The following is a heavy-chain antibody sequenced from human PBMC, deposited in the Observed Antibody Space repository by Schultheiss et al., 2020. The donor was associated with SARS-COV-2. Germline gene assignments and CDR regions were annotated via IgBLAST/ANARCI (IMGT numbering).Heavy chain of an antibody. D-gene: IGHD6-6*01. J-gene: IGHJ4*02. V-gene: IGHV3-74*01. CDR1: GFRFIYDY. CDR3: ARNAARLITRAQFDY. CDR2: INSDGSST. Sequence: GGSLRLSCADSGFRFIYDYMNWVRQAPGKGLVWVSRINSDGSSTSYADSVKGRFTISRDNAKNTLYLQMNSLRAEDTAVYYCARNAARLITRAQFDYWGQGTLVTVSS.